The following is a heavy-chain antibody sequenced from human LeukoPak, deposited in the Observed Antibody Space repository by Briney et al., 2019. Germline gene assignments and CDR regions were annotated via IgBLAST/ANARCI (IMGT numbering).Heavy chain of an antibody. Sequence: GASVKVSCKASGGTFSSYAISWVRQAPGQGLEWMGWISAYNGNTNYAQKLQGRVTMTTDTSTSTAYMELRSLRSDDTAVYYCARDLYARSQSWYFDLWGRGTLVTVSS. CDR3: ARDLYARSQSWYFDL. CDR2: ISAYNGNT. J-gene: IGHJ2*01. CDR1: GGTFSSYA. D-gene: IGHD3-10*02. V-gene: IGHV1-18*01.